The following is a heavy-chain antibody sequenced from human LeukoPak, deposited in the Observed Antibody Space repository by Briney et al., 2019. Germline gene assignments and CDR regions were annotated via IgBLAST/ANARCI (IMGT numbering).Heavy chain of an antibody. J-gene: IGHJ4*02. CDR2: INPNGGAP. V-gene: IGHV1-2*02. CDR3: ARGGLAVAGKTQFHFDK. Sequence: ASVKVSCKASGYIFGDYYIHWVRQAPGQGLEYMGWINPNGGAPNYAQRFTGRVTLTKDTSINTVYMEMTGLTSDDTAVFYCARGGLAVAGKTQFHFDKWGQGTLVTVSS. D-gene: IGHD6-19*01. CDR1: GYIFGDYY.